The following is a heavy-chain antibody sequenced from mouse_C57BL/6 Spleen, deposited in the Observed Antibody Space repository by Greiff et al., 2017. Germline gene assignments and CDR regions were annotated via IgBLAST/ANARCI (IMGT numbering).Heavy chain of an antibody. J-gene: IGHJ3*01. D-gene: IGHD1-1*01. V-gene: IGHV1-61*01. Sequence: VQLQQPGAELVRPGSSVKLSCKASGYTFTSYWMDWVKQRPGQGLEWIGNIYPSDSETHYNQKFKDKATLTVDKSSSTAYMQLSSLTSDDSAVYYCAREGIYYYGASWFAYWGQGTLVTVSA. CDR2: IYPSDSET. CDR3: AREGIYYYGASWFAY. CDR1: GYTFTSYW.